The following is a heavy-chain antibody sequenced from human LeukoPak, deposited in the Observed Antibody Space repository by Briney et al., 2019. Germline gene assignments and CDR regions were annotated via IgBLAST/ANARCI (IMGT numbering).Heavy chain of an antibody. V-gene: IGHV3-23*01. Sequence: GGSLRLSCAASGFTFSSYSVNRVRQAPGKGLEWVSAISGSGGSTYYADSVKGRFTISRDTSKNTLYLQMNSLRTEDTAVYYCAKDLPGYFDYWGQGTLVTVSS. CDR1: GFTFSSYS. CDR2: ISGSGGST. CDR3: AKDLPGYFDY. J-gene: IGHJ4*02.